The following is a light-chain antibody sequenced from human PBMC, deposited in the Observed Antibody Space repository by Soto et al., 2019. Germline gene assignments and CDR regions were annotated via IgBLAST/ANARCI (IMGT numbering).Light chain of an antibody. Sequence: IVLTQSPCSLSASVGDRVTVTCRASDDITNYLAWYQQKAGKAPKLLIYDASTVYSGVPSRFSGSGSGTDFTLTISGLQPEDFATYYCQQLSRYPSTFGGGTKVDIK. J-gene: IGKJ4*01. CDR3: QQLSRYPST. V-gene: IGKV1-9*01. CDR1: DDITNY. CDR2: DAS.